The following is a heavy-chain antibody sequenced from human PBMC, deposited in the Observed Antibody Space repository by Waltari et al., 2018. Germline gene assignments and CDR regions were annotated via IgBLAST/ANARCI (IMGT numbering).Heavy chain of an antibody. Sequence: EVQLVESGGGLVQPGRSLRLSCAASGFTFDDYAMHWVRLAPGKGLEWVSGITWNSGSVGYADSVKGRFTISRDNAKNSLYLQMNSVRTEDTALYYCAKDGGYQLLYIPSGDWYFDLWGRGTLVTVSS. CDR2: ITWNSGSV. CDR1: GFTFDDYA. J-gene: IGHJ2*01. CDR3: AKDGGYQLLYIPSGDWYFDL. V-gene: IGHV3-9*01. D-gene: IGHD2-2*02.